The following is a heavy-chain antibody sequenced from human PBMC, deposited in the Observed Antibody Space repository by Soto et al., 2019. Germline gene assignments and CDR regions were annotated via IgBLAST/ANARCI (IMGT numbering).Heavy chain of an antibody. CDR2: ISGSGGST. CDR1: GFTFSSYA. CDR3: AKCQELVRCNWFDP. D-gene: IGHD6-13*01. Sequence: GGSLRLSXAASGFTFSSYAMSWVRQAPGKGLEWVSAISGSGGSTYYADSVKGRFTISRDNSKNTLYLQMNSLRAEDTAVYYCAKCQELVRCNWFDPWGQGTLVTVSS. J-gene: IGHJ5*02. V-gene: IGHV3-23*01.